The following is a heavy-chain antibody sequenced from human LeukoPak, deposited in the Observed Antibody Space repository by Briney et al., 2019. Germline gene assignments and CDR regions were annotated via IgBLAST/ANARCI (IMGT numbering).Heavy chain of an antibody. D-gene: IGHD3-10*01. CDR1: GGSISSYY. CDR3: ARSTSGWFDP. J-gene: IGHJ5*02. CDR2: IYYSGST. Sequence: SETLSLTCTVSGGSISSYYWSWIRQPPGKGLEWIGYIYYSGSTNYNPSLKSRVTISVDTSKNQFSLKLSSVTAADTAVYYCARSTSGWFDPWGQGTLVTVSS. V-gene: IGHV4-59*01.